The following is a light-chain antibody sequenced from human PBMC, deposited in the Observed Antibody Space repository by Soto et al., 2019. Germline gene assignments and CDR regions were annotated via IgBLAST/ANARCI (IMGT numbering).Light chain of an antibody. V-gene: IGKV3-15*01. CDR1: QSVYNN. Sequence: EVVITQSPATLSVSPGERATLSCRASQSVYNNLAWYQQKPGQAPRLLIYGASTRATGIPARFSGSGSGTEFTLTISSLQSEDFAVYFCQQYNNWPPVTFGPGTKVDIK. J-gene: IGKJ3*01. CDR3: QQYNNWPPVT. CDR2: GAS.